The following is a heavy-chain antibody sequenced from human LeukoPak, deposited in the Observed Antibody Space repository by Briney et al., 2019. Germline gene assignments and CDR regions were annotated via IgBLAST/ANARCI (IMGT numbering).Heavy chain of an antibody. V-gene: IGHV4-61*02. CDR1: GNSISSGDYY. CDR3: ARGPYSYDSSGAFDI. J-gene: IGHJ3*02. CDR2: ISSSGST. Sequence: SETLSLTCTVSGNSISSGDYYWSWIRQPAGKGLEWIGRISSSGSTNYNPSLKSRVTISVDTSKNQFSLKLSSVTAADTAVYFCARGPYSYDSSGAFDIWGQGTMVTVSS. D-gene: IGHD3-22*01.